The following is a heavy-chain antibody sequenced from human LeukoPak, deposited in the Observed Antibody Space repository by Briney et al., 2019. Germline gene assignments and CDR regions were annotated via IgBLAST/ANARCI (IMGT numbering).Heavy chain of an antibody. CDR3: ARDWGDGYNFHAFDI. Sequence: LPGGSLRLSCAASGFTFSSYAMHWVRQAPGKGLEWVAVISYDGSNKYYADSVKGRFTISRDNSKNTLYLQMNSLRAEDTAVYYCARDWGDGYNFHAFDIWGQGTMVTVSS. CDR2: ISYDGSNK. J-gene: IGHJ3*02. CDR1: GFTFSSYA. D-gene: IGHD5-24*01. V-gene: IGHV3-30*04.